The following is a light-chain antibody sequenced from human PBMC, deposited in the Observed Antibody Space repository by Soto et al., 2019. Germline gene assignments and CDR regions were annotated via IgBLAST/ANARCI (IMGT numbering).Light chain of an antibody. Sequence: GDRVTITCRASQSIRDWLAWYQQTPGKAPKLLIFKTSSLKSGVPSRFSGGGYGTEFSLTIDGLQPDDFATYYCQQLNSYPITFGQGTRLE. V-gene: IGKV1-5*03. CDR3: QQLNSYPIT. CDR2: KTS. J-gene: IGKJ5*01. CDR1: QSIRDW.